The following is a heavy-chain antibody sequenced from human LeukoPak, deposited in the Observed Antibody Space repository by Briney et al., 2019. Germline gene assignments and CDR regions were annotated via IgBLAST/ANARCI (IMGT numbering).Heavy chain of an antibody. CDR3: ARDRGYTQDY. J-gene: IGHJ4*02. Sequence: PGGSLRLSCAASGFTFSIFAMSWVRQAPGKGLEWVSVIYSGGSTYYADSVKGRFTISRDNAKNTLYLQMNSLRAEDTAVYYCARDRGYTQDYWGQGTLVTVSS. V-gene: IGHV3-66*01. CDR2: IYSGGST. D-gene: IGHD5-12*01. CDR1: GFTFSIFA.